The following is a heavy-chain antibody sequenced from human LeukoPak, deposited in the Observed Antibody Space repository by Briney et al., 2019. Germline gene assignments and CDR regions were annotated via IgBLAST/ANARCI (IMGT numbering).Heavy chain of an antibody. CDR1: GFDFTAYG. CDR3: ARHSSSWYKGGGHYYYYMDV. V-gene: IGHV5-51*01. J-gene: IGHJ6*03. Sequence: PGESLKISCKCSGFDFTAYGIAWVRQMPGKGLEWMGIIYPGDSDTRYSPSFQGQVTISADKSISTAYLQWSSLKASDTAMYYCARHSSSWYKGGGHYYYYMDVWGKGTTVTVSS. CDR2: IYPGDSDT. D-gene: IGHD6-13*01.